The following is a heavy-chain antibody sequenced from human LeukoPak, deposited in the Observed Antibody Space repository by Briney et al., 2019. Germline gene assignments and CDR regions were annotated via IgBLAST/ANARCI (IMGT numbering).Heavy chain of an antibody. D-gene: IGHD2-8*01. CDR1: GFAFSTYN. CDR2: ISYDGRNE. Sequence: GGSLRLSCAASGFAFSTYNMHWVRQAPGKGLEWVAVISYDGRNEDHAESVKGRFTISRDNSKNTLYLQMNTLRTEDTALYYCVREKYCTPTDCLHGRFYFNCWGQGTLVTVSS. V-gene: IGHV3-30*04. J-gene: IGHJ4*02. CDR3: VREKYCTPTDCLHGRFYFNC.